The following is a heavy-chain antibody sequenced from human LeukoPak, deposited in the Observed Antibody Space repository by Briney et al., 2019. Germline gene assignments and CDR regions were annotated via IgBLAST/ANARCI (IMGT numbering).Heavy chain of an antibody. J-gene: IGHJ4*02. CDR3: ARNVSSSSGYNYFDY. CDR2: ISSSGSTT. CDR1: GFTFSRYS. D-gene: IGHD6-13*01. V-gene: IGHV3-21*04. Sequence: GGSLRLSCAASGFTFSRYSMNWVRQAPGKGLEWVSSISSSGSTTHYADSVKGRFTISRDNAKNSLYLQMNSLRAEDTAVYYCARNVSSSSGYNYFDYWGQGILITVSS.